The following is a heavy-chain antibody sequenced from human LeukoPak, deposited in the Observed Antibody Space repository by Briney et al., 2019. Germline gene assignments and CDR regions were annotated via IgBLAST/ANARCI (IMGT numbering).Heavy chain of an antibody. D-gene: IGHD1-26*01. CDR3: ARDVGACDY. CDR1: GFTFSSYG. CDR2: IWYDGSNK. Sequence: GRSLRLSCAASGFTFSSYGMHWVRQAPGKGLEWVAVIWYDGSNKYYADSVKGRFTISRDNVKNSLYLQMNSLRAEDTAVYYCARDVGACDYWGQGTLVTVSS. J-gene: IGHJ4*02. V-gene: IGHV3-33*01.